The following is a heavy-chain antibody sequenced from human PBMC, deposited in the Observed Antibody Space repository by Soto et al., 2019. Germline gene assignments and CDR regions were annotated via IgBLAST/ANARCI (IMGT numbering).Heavy chain of an antibody. Sequence: ASVKVSCKASGGTFSSYAISWVRQAPGQGLEWMGGIIPIFGTANYAQKFQGRVTITADESTSTAYMELSSLRSEDTAVYYCARRGYCSGGSCAPGFYGMDVWGQGTTVTVSS. D-gene: IGHD2-15*01. CDR1: GGTFSSYA. CDR3: ARRGYCSGGSCAPGFYGMDV. J-gene: IGHJ6*02. CDR2: IIPIFGTA. V-gene: IGHV1-69*13.